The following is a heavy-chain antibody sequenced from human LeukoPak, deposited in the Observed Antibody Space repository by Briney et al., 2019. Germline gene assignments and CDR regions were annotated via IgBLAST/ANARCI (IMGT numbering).Heavy chain of an antibody. D-gene: IGHD4-23*01. CDR1: GFDFSSYA. CDR3: AKDEAHGYGGPMGY. CDR2: VSGSGGST. J-gene: IGHJ4*02. V-gene: IGHV3-23*01. Sequence: GGSLRLSCAASGFDFSSYAMSWVRQAPGKGLEWVSAVSGSGGSTWYADSVKGRFTISRDNSKNTLFMQMNSLRAEDTATYYCAKDEAHGYGGPMGYWGQGTLVTVST.